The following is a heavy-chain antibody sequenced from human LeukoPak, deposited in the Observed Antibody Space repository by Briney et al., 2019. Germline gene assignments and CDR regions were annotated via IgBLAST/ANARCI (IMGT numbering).Heavy chain of an antibody. V-gene: IGHV3-48*03. Sequence: GGSLRLSCAASGFTFSSYEMNWVRQAPGKGLEWVSYISSSGSIIYYADSVKGRFTISRDNAKNSLYLQMNSLRAEDTAVYYCASSTVSTGYFDYWGQGTLVTVSS. CDR3: ASSTVSTGYFDY. D-gene: IGHD4-17*01. J-gene: IGHJ4*02. CDR2: ISSSGSII. CDR1: GFTFSSYE.